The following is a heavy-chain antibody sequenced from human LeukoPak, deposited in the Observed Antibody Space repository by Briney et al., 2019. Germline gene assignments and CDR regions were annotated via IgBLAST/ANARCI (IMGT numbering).Heavy chain of an antibody. J-gene: IGHJ4*02. CDR3: ASWFRGVIIHDY. CDR1: GGTFSSYA. CDR2: IIPILGIA. Sequence: SVKVSCEASGGTFSSYAISWVRQAPGQGLEWMGRIIPILGIANYAQKFQGRVTITADKSTSTAYMELSSLRSEDTAVYYCASWFRGVIIHDYWGQGTLVTVSS. V-gene: IGHV1-69*04. D-gene: IGHD3-10*01.